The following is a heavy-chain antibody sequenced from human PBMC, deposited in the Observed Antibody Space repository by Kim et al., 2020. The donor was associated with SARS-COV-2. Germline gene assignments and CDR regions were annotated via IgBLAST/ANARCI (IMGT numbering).Heavy chain of an antibody. CDR3: VKNLDISCYSPSDY. CDR2: INYNGESR. D-gene: IGHD2-15*01. Sequence: GGSLRLSCAASGFSLSKYAMSWVRQAPGKGLEWVSCINYNGESRFYTGSVRGRFTVSRDDSKNTLFLQMNSLRAEDTALYYCVKNLDISCYSPSDYWGQGTLVTVSS. J-gene: IGHJ4*02. V-gene: IGHV3-23*01. CDR1: GFSLSKYA.